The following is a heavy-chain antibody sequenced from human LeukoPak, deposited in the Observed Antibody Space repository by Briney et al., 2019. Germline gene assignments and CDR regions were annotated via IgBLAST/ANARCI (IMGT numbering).Heavy chain of an antibody. CDR1: GFTFSSYA. Sequence: PEESLRLSXAASGFTFSSYAMSWVRQAPGKGLEWISAISGSGGSTYYADSVKGRFTISRDNSKNTLYLQMNSLRAEDTAVYYCAKRLYGDYAIDYWGQGTLVTVSS. CDR2: ISGSGGST. J-gene: IGHJ4*02. D-gene: IGHD4-17*01. CDR3: AKRLYGDYAIDY. V-gene: IGHV3-23*01.